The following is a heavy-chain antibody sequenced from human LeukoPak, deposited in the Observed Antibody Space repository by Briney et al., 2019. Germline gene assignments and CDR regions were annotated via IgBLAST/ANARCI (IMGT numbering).Heavy chain of an antibody. CDR1: GYTFTSYD. CDR2: MNPNSGNT. CDR3: ARGPSGYEGNDY. D-gene: IGHD5-12*01. Sequence: ASVKVSCKASGYTFTSYDINWVRQATGQGLEWMGWMNPNSGNTGYAQKFQGRVTMTRNTSISTAYMELSSLRSEDTAVYSCARGPSGYEGNDYWGQGTLVTVSS. J-gene: IGHJ4*02. V-gene: IGHV1-8*01.